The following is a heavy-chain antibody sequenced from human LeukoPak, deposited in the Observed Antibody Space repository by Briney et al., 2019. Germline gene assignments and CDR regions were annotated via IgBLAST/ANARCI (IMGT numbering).Heavy chain of an antibody. D-gene: IGHD5-18*01. CDR2: IKSKTDGGTT. J-gene: IGHJ4*02. V-gene: IGHV3-15*01. CDR1: GFTFSNAW. Sequence: PGGSLRLSCAASGFTFSNAWMSWVRQAPGKGLEWVGRIKSKTDGGTTDYAAPVKGRFTISRDDSKNTLYLQMNSLKTEDTAVYYCTTDSGSYGTRDYWGQGTLVTVSS. CDR3: TTDSGSYGTRDY.